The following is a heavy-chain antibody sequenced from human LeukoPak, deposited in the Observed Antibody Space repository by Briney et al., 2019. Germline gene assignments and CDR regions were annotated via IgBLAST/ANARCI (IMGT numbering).Heavy chain of an antibody. J-gene: IGHJ5*02. V-gene: IGHV3-48*01. Sequence: PGGSLRLSCAASGFTFSSYAMHWVRQAPGKGPEWVAYITADNTTKYYADSVKGRFTISRDNAKKSLFLQMNSLRAEDTAVYYCAAASAFSSSWRSWGQGTVVTVSS. CDR3: AAASAFSSSWRS. CDR1: GFTFSSYA. CDR2: ITADNTTK. D-gene: IGHD6-13*01.